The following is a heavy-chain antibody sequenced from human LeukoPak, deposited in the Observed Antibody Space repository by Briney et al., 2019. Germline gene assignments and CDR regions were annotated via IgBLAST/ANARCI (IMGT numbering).Heavy chain of an antibody. Sequence: GGSLRLSCAASGFTFSSYAMSWVRQAPGKGLEWVSAISGRGCSTYYADSVKGRFTISRDNSKNTLYLQMNSLRAEDTAVYYCAKAQPPYCGGDCYSGSLDYWGQGTLVTVSS. V-gene: IGHV3-23*01. CDR2: ISGRGCST. CDR3: AKAQPPYCGGDCYSGSLDY. CDR1: GFTFSSYA. D-gene: IGHD2-21*02. J-gene: IGHJ4*02.